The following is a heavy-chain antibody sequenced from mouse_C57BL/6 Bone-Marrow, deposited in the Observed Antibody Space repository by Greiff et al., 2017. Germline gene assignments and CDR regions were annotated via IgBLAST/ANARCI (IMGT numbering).Heavy chain of an antibody. J-gene: IGHJ2*01. V-gene: IGHV1-81*01. Sequence: QVQLQQSGAELARPGASVKLSCKASGYTFTSYGISWVKQRTGQGLEWIGEIYPRSGNTYYNEKFKGKATLTADKSSSTAYMALRSLTSEDSAVYFCALYYYGSSFLYFDYWGQGTTLTVSS. CDR1: GYTFTSYG. CDR3: ALYYYGSSFLYFDY. CDR2: IYPRSGNT. D-gene: IGHD1-1*01.